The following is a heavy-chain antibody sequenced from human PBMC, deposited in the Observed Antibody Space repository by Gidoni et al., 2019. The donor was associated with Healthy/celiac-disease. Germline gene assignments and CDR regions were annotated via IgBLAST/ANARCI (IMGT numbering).Heavy chain of an antibody. Sequence: PGKGLEWVSAISGSGGSTYYADSVKGRFTISRDNSKNTLYLQMNSLRAEDTAVYYCAKDRRKYCTNGVCFPYYFDYWGQGTLVTVSS. J-gene: IGHJ4*02. V-gene: IGHV3-23*01. CDR2: ISGSGGST. CDR3: AKDRRKYCTNGVCFPYYFDY. D-gene: IGHD2-8*01.